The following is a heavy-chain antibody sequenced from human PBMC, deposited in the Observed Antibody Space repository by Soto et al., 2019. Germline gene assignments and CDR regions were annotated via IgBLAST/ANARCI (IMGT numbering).Heavy chain of an antibody. CDR2: TRNKANSYTT. D-gene: IGHD4-17*01. V-gene: IGHV3-72*01. CDR3: ARANDYGDYYFDY. J-gene: IGHJ4*02. CDR1: GFTFSGHY. Sequence: EVQLVESGGGLVQPGGSLRLSCAASGFTFSGHYMDWVRQAPGKGLEWVGRTRNKANSYTTEYAASVKGRFTISRDDSKNSLYLQMNSLKTEDTAVYYCARANDYGDYYFDYWGQGTLVTVSS.